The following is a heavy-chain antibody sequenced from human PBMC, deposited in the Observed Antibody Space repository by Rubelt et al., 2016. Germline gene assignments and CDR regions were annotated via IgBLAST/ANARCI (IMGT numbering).Heavy chain of an antibody. D-gene: IGHD3-22*01. V-gene: IGHV2-70*15. Sequence: QVTLRESGPALVKPTQTLTLTCTFSGFSLSTSGMCVSWIRQPPGKALEWLARIDWDDDKYYSTSLKTRLTISKDTPKNQVVLTMTNMDPVDTAAYYCARILLPDYYDSSGGMDVWGKGTTVTVSS. J-gene: IGHJ6*04. CDR3: ARILLPDYYDSSGGMDV. CDR2: IDWDDDK. CDR1: GFSLSTSGMC.